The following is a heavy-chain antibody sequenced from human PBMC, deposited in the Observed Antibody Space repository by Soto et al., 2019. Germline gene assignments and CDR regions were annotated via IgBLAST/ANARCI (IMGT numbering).Heavy chain of an antibody. CDR1: GFTFSSYA. J-gene: IGHJ5*02. CDR3: AKALNDIVATIWFDP. Sequence: PGGSLRLSCAASGFTFSSYAMSWVRQAPGKGLEWVSAISGSGGSTYYADSVKGRFTISRYNSKNTLYLQMNSLRAEDTAVYYCAKALNDIVATIWFDPWGQGTLVTVSS. CDR2: ISGSGGST. D-gene: IGHD5-12*01. V-gene: IGHV3-23*01.